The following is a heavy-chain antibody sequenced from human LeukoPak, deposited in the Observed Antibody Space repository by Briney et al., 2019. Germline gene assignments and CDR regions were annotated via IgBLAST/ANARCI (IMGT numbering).Heavy chain of an antibody. CDR2: ISGSGDNT. Sequence: GGSLRLSCAASGFTFSSYAMSWVRQAPGKGLEWVSGISGSGDNTYYADSVKGRFTISRDNSKNTLYVQVNSLGTEDTAAYHCAKGSYYDSSGSFYFDYWGQGTLVTVSS. D-gene: IGHD3-22*01. CDR1: GFTFSSYA. V-gene: IGHV3-23*01. CDR3: AKGSYYDSSGSFYFDY. J-gene: IGHJ4*02.